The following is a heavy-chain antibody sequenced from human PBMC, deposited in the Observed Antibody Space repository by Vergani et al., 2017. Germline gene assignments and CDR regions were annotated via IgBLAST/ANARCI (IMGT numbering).Heavy chain of an antibody. CDR3: ARGGHYYGSGSYSYDAFDI. V-gene: IGHV3-13*01. CDR2: IGTAGDT. Sequence: EVQLVESGGGLVQPGGSLRLSCAASGFTFSSYDMHWVRQATGKGLEWVSAIGTAGDTYYPGSVKGRFTISRENAKNSLYLQMNSLRAGDTAVYYWARGGHYYGSGSYSYDAFDIWGQGTMVTVSS. D-gene: IGHD3-10*01. J-gene: IGHJ3*02. CDR1: GFTFSSYD.